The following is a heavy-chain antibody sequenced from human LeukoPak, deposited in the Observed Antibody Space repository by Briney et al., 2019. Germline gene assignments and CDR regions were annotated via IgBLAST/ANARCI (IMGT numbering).Heavy chain of an antibody. V-gene: IGHV4-34*01. CDR1: GGSFSGYY. CDR2: INHSGST. D-gene: IGHD3-22*01. J-gene: IGHJ4*02. Sequence: SETLSLTCAVYGGSFSGYYWSWIRQPPGKGLEWIGEINHSGSTNYNPSLKSRVAISVDTSKNQFSLKLSSVTAADTAVYYCARGRPPPHYYDSSGYHTLGDYWGQGTLVTVSS. CDR3: ARGRPPPHYYDSSGYHTLGDY.